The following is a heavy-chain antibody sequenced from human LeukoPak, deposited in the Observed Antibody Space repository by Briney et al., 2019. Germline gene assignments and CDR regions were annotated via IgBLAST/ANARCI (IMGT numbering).Heavy chain of an antibody. CDR2: IYYSGST. V-gene: IGHV4-59*01. D-gene: IGHD6-6*01. J-gene: IGHJ4*02. CDR3: ARDPSSSSEPYYFDY. Sequence: TSETLSLTCTVSGGSISSYYWSWIRQPPGKGVEWIGYIYYSGSTNYNPSLKSRVTISVDTSKNQFSLKLNSVTAADTAVYYCARDPSSSSEPYYFDYWGQGTLVTVSS. CDR1: GGSISSYY.